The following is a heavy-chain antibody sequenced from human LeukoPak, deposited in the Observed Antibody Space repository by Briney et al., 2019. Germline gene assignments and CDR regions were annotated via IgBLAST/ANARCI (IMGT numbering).Heavy chain of an antibody. V-gene: IGHV1-2*02. CDR2: INPDSGGT. CDR3: AREATVTTTSTNDY. J-gene: IGHJ4*02. Sequence: GASVKVSCKASGYTFTGYYMHWVRQAPGQGLEWMGWINPDSGGTNYAQKFQGRVTMTRDTSISTAYMELSRLRSDDTAVYYCAREATVTTTSTNDYWGQGTLVTVSS. D-gene: IGHD4-17*01. CDR1: GYTFTGYY.